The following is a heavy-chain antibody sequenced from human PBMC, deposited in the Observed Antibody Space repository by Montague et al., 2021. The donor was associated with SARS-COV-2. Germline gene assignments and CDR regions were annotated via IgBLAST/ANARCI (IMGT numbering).Heavy chain of an antibody. D-gene: IGHD2-2*01. Sequence: TLSLTCTVSGGSISSGGYYWSWICQHPGKGLEWIGYIYYSGSTYYNSSLKSRVTISVDTSKNQFSLKLSSVTAADTAVYYCARTPAVYVVVVPAARGHFDYWGQGTLVTVSS. CDR1: GGSISSGGYY. J-gene: IGHJ4*02. CDR2: IYYSGST. CDR3: ARTPAVYVVVVPAARGHFDY. V-gene: IGHV4-31*03.